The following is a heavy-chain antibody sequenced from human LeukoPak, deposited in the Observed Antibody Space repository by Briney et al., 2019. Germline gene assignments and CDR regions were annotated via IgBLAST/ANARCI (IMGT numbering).Heavy chain of an antibody. Sequence: GASVKVSCKASRGTFSSYAISWVRQAPGQGLEWMGGIIPIFGTANYAQKFQGRVTITADKSTSTAYMELSSLRSEDTAVYYCARALSDFWSGYYYYYYMDVWGKGTTVTVSS. CDR2: IIPIFGTA. CDR3: ARALSDFWSGYYYYYYMDV. J-gene: IGHJ6*03. D-gene: IGHD3-3*01. CDR1: RGTFSSYA. V-gene: IGHV1-69*06.